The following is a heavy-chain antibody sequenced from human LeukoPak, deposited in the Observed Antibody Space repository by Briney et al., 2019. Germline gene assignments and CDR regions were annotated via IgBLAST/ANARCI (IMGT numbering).Heavy chain of an antibody. CDR2: ISYDGSNK. V-gene: IGHV3-30-3*01. Sequence: PGGSLRLSCEASGFTFSSYAMHWVRQAPGKGLEWVAVISYDGSNKYYADSVKGRFTISRDNSKNTLYLQMNSLRAEDTAVYYCASRGYSYGYKDYWGQGTLVTVSS. CDR3: ASRGYSYGYKDY. J-gene: IGHJ4*02. D-gene: IGHD5-18*01. CDR1: GFTFSSYA.